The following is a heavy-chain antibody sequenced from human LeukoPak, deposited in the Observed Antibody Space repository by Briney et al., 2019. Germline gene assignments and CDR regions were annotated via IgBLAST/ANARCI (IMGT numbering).Heavy chain of an antibody. Sequence: PGGSLRLSCGASGFTFDDYGMSWVRQAPGKGLEWVCGISSNGASAGYVASVKGRFTISRDNAKKYVFLQMDSLRVEDTALYYCARGSGLANSWGQGTLVTVSS. CDR1: GFTFDDYG. D-gene: IGHD3-3*01. CDR2: ISSNGASA. J-gene: IGHJ4*02. V-gene: IGHV3-20*04. CDR3: ARGSGLANS.